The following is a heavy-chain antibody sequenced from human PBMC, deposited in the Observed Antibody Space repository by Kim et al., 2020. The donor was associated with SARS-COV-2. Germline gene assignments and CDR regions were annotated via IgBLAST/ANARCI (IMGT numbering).Heavy chain of an antibody. CDR3: ARDPTPLVAAAGTTWVLYGMDV. D-gene: IGHD6-13*01. Sequence: ASVKVSCKASGYTFTSYAMHWVRQAPGQRLEWMGWINAGNGNTKYSQKFQGRVTITRDTSASTAYMELSSLRSEDTAVYYCARDPTPLVAAAGTTWVLYGMDVWGQGTTVTVSS. J-gene: IGHJ6*02. V-gene: IGHV1-3*01. CDR2: INAGNGNT. CDR1: GYTFTSYA.